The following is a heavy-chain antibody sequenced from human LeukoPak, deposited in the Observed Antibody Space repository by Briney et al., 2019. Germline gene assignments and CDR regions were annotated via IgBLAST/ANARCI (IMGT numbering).Heavy chain of an antibody. CDR3: ARQDEAGYYFDY. J-gene: IGHJ4*02. CDR2: ITPSGRGA. Sequence: AAVKVSCKASVDTFTDHYVQWVRQAPGQGLEWMGWITPSGRGANTAQKFQGRLTLSPDTSTSTVYMELTRLTSDDTAIYYCARQDEAGYYFDYWGQGALVTVSS. CDR1: VDTFTDHY. V-gene: IGHV1-2*02.